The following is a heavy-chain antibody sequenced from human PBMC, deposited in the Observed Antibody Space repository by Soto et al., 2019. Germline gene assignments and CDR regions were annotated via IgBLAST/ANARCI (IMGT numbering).Heavy chain of an antibody. CDR2: ISDSGGTR. J-gene: IGHJ4*02. CDR1: GFSFSSFE. V-gene: IGHV3-48*03. CDR3: ARVPYSYGAGSYYNPDY. D-gene: IGHD3-10*01. Sequence: GGSLRLSCAASGFSFSSFEMVWVRQTPGRGLEWISYISDSGGTRHYADSVKGRFTISRDNAENSLYLQMDNLGDEDTAVYYCARVPYSYGAGSYYNPDYWGQGTLVTVSS.